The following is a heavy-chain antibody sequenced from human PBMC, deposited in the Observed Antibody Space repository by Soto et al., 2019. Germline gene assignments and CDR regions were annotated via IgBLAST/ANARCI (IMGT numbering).Heavy chain of an antibody. CDR3: AREDSPIAVAADAYYGMDV. D-gene: IGHD6-19*01. Sequence: ASVKVSCKASGYTFTGYYMHWVRQAPGQGLEWMGWINPNSGGTNYAQKFQGWVTMTRDTSISTAYMELSRLRSDDTAVYYCAREDSPIAVAADAYYGMDVWGQGTTVTVSS. J-gene: IGHJ6*02. CDR2: INPNSGGT. CDR1: GYTFTGYY. V-gene: IGHV1-2*04.